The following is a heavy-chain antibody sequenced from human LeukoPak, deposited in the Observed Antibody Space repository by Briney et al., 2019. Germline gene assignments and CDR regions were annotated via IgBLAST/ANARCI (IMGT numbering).Heavy chain of an antibody. D-gene: IGHD2-15*01. V-gene: IGHV1-2*02. CDR2: INPHNGDT. J-gene: IGHJ4*02. CDR3: ATVRDIVVGGGPYYFDY. CDR1: GYTFIGYY. Sequence: GVSVKVSCQASGYTFIGYYLHWVRQAPGQGLEWMGWINPHNGDTNYAQKVQGRVTMTRDTYIITAYMELSRLKSDDTAVYYCATVRDIVVGGGPYYFDYWGQGTLVTVSS.